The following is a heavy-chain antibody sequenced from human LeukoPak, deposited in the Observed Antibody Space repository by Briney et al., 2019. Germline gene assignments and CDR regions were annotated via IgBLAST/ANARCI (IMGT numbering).Heavy chain of an antibody. CDR3: ARGNTVPGYGDYDY. J-gene: IGHJ4*02. V-gene: IGHV4-59*11. Sequence: SETLSLTCTVSGGSISSHYWSWIRQPPGKGLEWIGYIYYSGSTNYNPSLKSRVTISVDTSKNQFSLKLSSVTAADTAVYYCARGNTVPGYGDYDYWGQGTLVTVSS. D-gene: IGHD4-17*01. CDR1: GGSISSHY. CDR2: IYYSGST.